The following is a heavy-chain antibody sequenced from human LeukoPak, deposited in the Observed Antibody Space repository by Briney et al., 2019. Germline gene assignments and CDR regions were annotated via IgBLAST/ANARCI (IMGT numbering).Heavy chain of an antibody. V-gene: IGHV4-59*01. Sequence: SETLSLTCTVSGGSISSYYWSWIRQPPGKGLEWIGYIYYSGSTNYNPSLKSRVTISVDTSKNQFSLKLSSVTAADTAVYYCARDPKYCSGGRCWYFDLWGRGTLVTVSS. J-gene: IGHJ2*01. D-gene: IGHD2-15*01. CDR1: GGSISSYY. CDR3: ARDPKYCSGGRCWYFDL. CDR2: IYYSGST.